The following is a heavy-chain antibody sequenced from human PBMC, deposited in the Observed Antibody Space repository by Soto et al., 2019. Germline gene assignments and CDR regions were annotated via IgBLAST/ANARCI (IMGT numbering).Heavy chain of an antibody. J-gene: IGHJ5*02. CDR1: GYTFSNYG. CDR3: ARLVPGAEDRFGP. V-gene: IGHV1-18*01. CDR2: ISLYSDGT. Sequence: GXSVKVSCKTSGYTFSNYGITWVRQAPGQPLEWLGWISLYSDGTNYAQKFQGRVSMTTDTSTTTAYMELRSLRSDDTAVYYCARLVPGAEDRFGPWGQGNLVTVSS. D-gene: IGHD2-2*01.